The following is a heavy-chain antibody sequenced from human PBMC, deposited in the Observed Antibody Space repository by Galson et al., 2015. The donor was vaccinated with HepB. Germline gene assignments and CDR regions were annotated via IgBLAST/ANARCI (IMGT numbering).Heavy chain of an antibody. Sequence: SVKVSCKVSGYTLTELSMHWVRQAPGKGLEWMGGFDPEDGETIYAQKFQGRVTMTEDTSTDTAYMELSSLRSEDTAVYYCAVLVVPAAPKEVYYYYYGMDVWGQGTTVTVSS. V-gene: IGHV1-24*01. CDR1: GYTLTELS. J-gene: IGHJ6*02. CDR2: FDPEDGET. CDR3: AVLVVPAAPKEVYYYYYGMDV. D-gene: IGHD2-2*01.